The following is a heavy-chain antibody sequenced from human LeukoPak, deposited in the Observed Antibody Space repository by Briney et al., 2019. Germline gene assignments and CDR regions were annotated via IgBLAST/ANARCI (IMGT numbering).Heavy chain of an antibody. CDR1: GFTFSSYA. V-gene: IGHV3-30*04. D-gene: IGHD6-19*01. CDR3: AREVVAGYGLIFFDY. CDR2: ISYDGSNK. Sequence: GGSLRLSCAASGFTFSSYAMHWVRQAPGKGLEWVAVISYDGSNKYYADSVKGRYTISRDNSKNTLYLQMNSLGAEDTAVYYCAREVVAGYGLIFFDYWGQGTLVTVSS. J-gene: IGHJ4*02.